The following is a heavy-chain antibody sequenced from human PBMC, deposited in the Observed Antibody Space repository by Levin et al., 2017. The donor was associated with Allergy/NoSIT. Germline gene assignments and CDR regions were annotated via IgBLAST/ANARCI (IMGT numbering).Heavy chain of an antibody. CDR2: ISSSSSYI. CDR3: ARDDSAARLSDAFDI. CDR1: GFTFSSYS. Sequence: GESLKISCAASGFTFSSYSMNWVRQAPGKGLEWVSSISSSSSYIYYADSVKGRFTISRDNAKNSLYLQMNSLRAEDTAVYYCARDDSAARLSDAFDIWGQGTMVTVSS. J-gene: IGHJ3*02. D-gene: IGHD6-6*01. V-gene: IGHV3-21*01.